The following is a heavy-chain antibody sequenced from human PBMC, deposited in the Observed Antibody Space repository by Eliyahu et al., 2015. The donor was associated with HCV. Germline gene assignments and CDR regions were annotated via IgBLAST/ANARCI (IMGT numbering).Heavy chain of an antibody. CDR2: IHYSGST. Sequence: QVQLQESGPGLVKPSETLSLTCTVSGGSITTYCWSWIRQPPGKGLEWIGYIHYSGSTHYXPSLKSRVTISLDTSKXQFSLKLTSVTAADTAVYFCASGGGGIAVAGTGGWFDPWGQGTLVTVSS. J-gene: IGHJ5*02. CDR3: ASGGGGIAVAGTGGWFDP. D-gene: IGHD6-19*01. V-gene: IGHV4-59*01. CDR1: GGSITTYC.